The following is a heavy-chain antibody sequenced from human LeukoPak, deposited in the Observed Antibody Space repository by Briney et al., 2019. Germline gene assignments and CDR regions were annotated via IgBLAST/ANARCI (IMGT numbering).Heavy chain of an antibody. V-gene: IGHV1-8*01. J-gene: IGHJ5*02. Sequence: ASVKVSCKASGYTFTSFGINWVRQATGQGLEWMGWMNPNTGNTGYAQKFQGRVTMTRDTSTSTAYMELSSLRSDDTAVYYCARMDGRARLNWFDPWGQGTLVTVSS. CDR1: GYTFTSFG. CDR3: ARMDGRARLNWFDP. D-gene: IGHD3-16*01. CDR2: MNPNTGNT.